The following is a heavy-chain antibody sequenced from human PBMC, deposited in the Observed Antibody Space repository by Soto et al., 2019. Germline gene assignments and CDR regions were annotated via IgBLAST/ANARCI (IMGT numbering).Heavy chain of an antibody. CDR2: ISYDGSNK. D-gene: IGHD1-26*01. V-gene: IGHV3-30-3*01. CDR3: ARGRGTFDY. CDR1: GFTFSSYA. J-gene: IGHJ4*02. Sequence: QVQLVESGGGVVQPGRSLRLSCAASGFTFSSYAMHWVPQAPGKGLEWVAVISYDGSNKYYADSVKGRFTISRDNSKNTLYLQMNSLRAEDTAVYYCARGRGTFDYWGQGTLVTVSS.